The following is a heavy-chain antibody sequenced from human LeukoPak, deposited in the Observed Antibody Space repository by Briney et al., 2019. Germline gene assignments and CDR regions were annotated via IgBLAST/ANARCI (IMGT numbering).Heavy chain of an antibody. V-gene: IGHV4-39*01. Sequence: PLETLSLTCTVSGGSISSSSYYWGWIRQPPGKGLEWIGSIYYSGSTYYNPSLKSRVTISVDTSKNQFSLKLSSVTAADTAVYYCARTKYGSGSYYDDYWGQGTLVTVSS. CDR2: IYYSGST. D-gene: IGHD3-10*01. CDR1: GGSISSSSYY. J-gene: IGHJ4*02. CDR3: ARTKYGSGSYYDDY.